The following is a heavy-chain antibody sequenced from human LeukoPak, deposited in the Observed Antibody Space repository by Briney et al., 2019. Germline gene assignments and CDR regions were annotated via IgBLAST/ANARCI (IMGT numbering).Heavy chain of an antibody. J-gene: IGHJ5*02. CDR3: ARDNSVEGTAWWFDP. V-gene: IGHV1-18*01. Sequence: ASVKVSCKASGYTFTSWGISWVRQAPGQGLEWMGWISAYNGNTNYAQKLQGRVTMTTDTSTSTDYMELSSLRSEDTAVYYCARDNSVEGTAWWFDPWGQGTLVTVSS. CDR2: ISAYNGNT. CDR1: GYTFTSWG. D-gene: IGHD2-8*02.